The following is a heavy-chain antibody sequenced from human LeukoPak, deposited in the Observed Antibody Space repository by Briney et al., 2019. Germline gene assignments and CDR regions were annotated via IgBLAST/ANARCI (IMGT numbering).Heavy chain of an antibody. J-gene: IGHJ4*02. D-gene: IGHD7-27*01. Sequence: PSETLSLTCTVSGGSISSYYWSWIRQSPGKGLEWIGYIYHTGSTSYSPSLKSRVTISADTSQNQFSLKLSSVTAADTAVYYCASRKLGNDYWGQGTLVTVSS. CDR3: ASRKLGNDY. CDR1: GGSISSYY. V-gene: IGHV4-59*01. CDR2: IYHTGST.